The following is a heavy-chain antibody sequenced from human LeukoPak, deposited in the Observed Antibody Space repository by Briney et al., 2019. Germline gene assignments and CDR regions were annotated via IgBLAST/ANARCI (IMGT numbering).Heavy chain of an antibody. CDR3: ARSYGSGFIRLDY. CDR2: IYYSGST. CDR1: GYSISSGYY. Sequence: SETLSLTCSVSGYSISSGYYWGWIRQPPGKGLEWIGYIYYSGSTNYNPSLKSRVTISVDTSKNQFSLKLSSVTAADTAVYYCARSYGSGFIRLDYWGQGTLVTVSS. J-gene: IGHJ4*02. V-gene: IGHV4-61*01. D-gene: IGHD3-10*01.